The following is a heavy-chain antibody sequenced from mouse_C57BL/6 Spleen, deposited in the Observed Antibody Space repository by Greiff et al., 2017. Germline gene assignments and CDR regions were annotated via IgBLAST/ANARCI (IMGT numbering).Heavy chain of an antibody. Sequence: EVQLVESGGGLVKPGGSLKLSCAASGFTFSDYGMHWVRQAPEKGLEWVAYISSGSSTLYYADTVKGRFTISRDNAKNTLFLQMTSLRSEDTAMYYCARSYYSNYDFDYWGQGTTLTVSS. V-gene: IGHV5-17*01. CDR1: GFTFSDYG. CDR2: ISSGSSTL. D-gene: IGHD2-5*01. J-gene: IGHJ2*01. CDR3: ARSYYSNYDFDY.